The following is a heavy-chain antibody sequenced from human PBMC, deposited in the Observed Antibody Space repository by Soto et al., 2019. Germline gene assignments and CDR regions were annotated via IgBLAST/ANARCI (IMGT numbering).Heavy chain of an antibody. J-gene: IGHJ4*02. CDR3: ATAKLLLPWLFDY. D-gene: IGHD2-15*01. CDR1: GFIVSSNY. Sequence: PGGSLRLSCAASGFIVSSNYMSWVRQAPGKGLEWVSVIYSGGSTFYADSVKGRFIISRDDSKNTLFLQMNSLRAEDTAVYYCATAKLLLPWLFDYWGQGTLLTVSS. V-gene: IGHV3-66*01. CDR2: IYSGGST.